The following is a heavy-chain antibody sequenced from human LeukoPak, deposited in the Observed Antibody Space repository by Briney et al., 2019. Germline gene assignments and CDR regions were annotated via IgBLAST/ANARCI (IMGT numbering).Heavy chain of an antibody. CDR3: AREANSPTARYWYFDL. V-gene: IGHV4-59*01. CDR2: VYYSGST. D-gene: IGHD2-21*01. Sequence: SETLSLTCTVSGGSFSSYYWSWVRQSPGKGLEGIGYVYYSGSTNYNPALKSRVTISLDTSENQFSLKLSSVTAADTAVYYCAREANSPTARYWYFDLWGRGTQVTVSS. J-gene: IGHJ2*01. CDR1: GGSFSSYY.